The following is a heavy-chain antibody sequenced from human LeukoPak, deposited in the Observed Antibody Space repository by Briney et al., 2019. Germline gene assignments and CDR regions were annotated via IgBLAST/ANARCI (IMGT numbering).Heavy chain of an antibody. J-gene: IGHJ4*02. Sequence: SGPTLPNPTHTLTLTCTFSGFSLSTRAVGMGWIRQPPGKALEWLRLIFGDDDKRYRPALQSRLTITKDTSKNQVVLTLTNMEPVDTGTYYCVHILWTVTSPFDYWGQGTLVTVSS. V-gene: IGHV2-5*02. CDR2: IFGDDDK. CDR3: VHILWTVTSPFDY. D-gene: IGHD4-17*01. CDR1: GFSLSTRAVG.